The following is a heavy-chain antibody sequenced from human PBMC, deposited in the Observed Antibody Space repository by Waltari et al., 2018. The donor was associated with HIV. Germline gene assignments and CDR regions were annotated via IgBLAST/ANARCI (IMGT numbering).Heavy chain of an antibody. D-gene: IGHD3-16*01. CDR3: ARHPTMGAHFFDS. CDR2: IYYSGTT. J-gene: IGHJ4*02. Sequence: LRPPGSGPGLVKPSETLSLNCNVSGVPLRSSTHVWGWVRQAPGRNMQLITTIYYSGTTCYNPSFKNRVSISIDVSKNLASLSLRSVTAADTGLDCCARHPTMGAHFFDSWGQGTLVTVSS. CDR1: GVPLRSSTHV. V-gene: IGHV4-39*02.